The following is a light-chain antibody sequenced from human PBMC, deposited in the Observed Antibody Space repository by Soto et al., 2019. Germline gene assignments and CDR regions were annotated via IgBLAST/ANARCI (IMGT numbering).Light chain of an antibody. CDR3: CSYAGTSTLV. CDR2: EVR. Sequence: QSALTQPASVSGSPGQSITISCTGTSSDVGSYDLVSWYQQHPGKAPKLMIYEVRKRPSGLSNRFSVSKSGNTASLTISGLQAEDEADYYCCSYAGTSTLVFGRGTKLTVL. CDR1: SSDVGSYDL. J-gene: IGLJ2*01. V-gene: IGLV2-23*02.